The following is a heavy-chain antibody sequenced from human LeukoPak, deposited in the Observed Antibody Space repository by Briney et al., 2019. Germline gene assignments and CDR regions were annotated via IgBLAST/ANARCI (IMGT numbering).Heavy chain of an antibody. D-gene: IGHD2-2*02. CDR3: ARNSIGYCTSTSCYTHYYYMGV. Sequence: SETLSLTCTVSGGSISSYYWSWIRQPPGKGLEWIGHIYYSGSTNYNPSLKSRVTISVDRSKNQFSLRLSSVTAADTAVYYCARNSIGYCTSTSCYTHYYYMGVWGKGTTVTVSS. V-gene: IGHV4-59*01. CDR2: IYYSGST. J-gene: IGHJ6*03. CDR1: GGSISSYY.